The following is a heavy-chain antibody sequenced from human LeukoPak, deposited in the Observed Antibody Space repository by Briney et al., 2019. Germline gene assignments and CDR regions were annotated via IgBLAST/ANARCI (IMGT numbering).Heavy chain of an antibody. CDR2: ISGSGGNT. Sequence: GGSLRLSCAASGFSFSSYAMSWVRQAPGKGLEWVSAISGSGGNTYYADSVKGRFTISRDNAKNSLYLQMNSLRAEDTAVYFCARDKTYSDFWLWGQGTLVTVSS. V-gene: IGHV3-23*01. CDR3: ARDKTYSDFWL. CDR1: GFSFSSYA. D-gene: IGHD3-3*01. J-gene: IGHJ4*02.